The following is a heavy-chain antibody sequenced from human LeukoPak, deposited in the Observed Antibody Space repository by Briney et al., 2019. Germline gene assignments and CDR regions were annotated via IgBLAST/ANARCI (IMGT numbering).Heavy chain of an antibody. V-gene: IGHV3-23*01. CDR3: AKGEQLWLSYYFDY. Sequence: PGGSLRLSCAASGFTFSSYAMSWVRQAPGKGLEWVSAISGSGGNTYYADSVKGRFTISRDNSKNTLYLQMNSLRAEDTAVYYCAKGEQLWLSYYFDYWGQGTLVTVSS. CDR1: GFTFSSYA. J-gene: IGHJ4*02. D-gene: IGHD5-18*01. CDR2: ISGSGGNT.